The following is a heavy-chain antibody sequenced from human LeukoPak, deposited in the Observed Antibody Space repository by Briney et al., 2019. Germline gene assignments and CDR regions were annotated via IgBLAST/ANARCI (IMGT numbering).Heavy chain of an antibody. CDR3: ARVGVGTTFDY. V-gene: IGHV3-74*01. CDR2: IDSDGSTT. CDR1: GFTFSDYW. D-gene: IGHD1-26*01. J-gene: IGHJ4*02. Sequence: GGSLTLSCAASGFTFSDYWMHWVRQAPGKGLVWVSRIDSDGSTTNYADYVKGRFTISRDNAKNALYLQVDSLRAEDTAVYYCARVGVGTTFDYWGQGTLVTVSS.